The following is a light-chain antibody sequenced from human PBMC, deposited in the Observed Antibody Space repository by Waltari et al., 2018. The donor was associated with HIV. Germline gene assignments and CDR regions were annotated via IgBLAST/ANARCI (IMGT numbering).Light chain of an antibody. Sequence: ARAQPPSVSGSPGQSTTISCADIDHHAVSWYQLHPGKAPKVILYAVERRPSGISSRFSGFRAGKNAYLKISGLQAEDEADYFCCAYVGYGTKFVFGTGTRVTVL. J-gene: IGLJ1*01. CDR2: AVE. CDR3: CAYVGYGTKFV. CDR1: DHHA. V-gene: IGLV2-23*02.